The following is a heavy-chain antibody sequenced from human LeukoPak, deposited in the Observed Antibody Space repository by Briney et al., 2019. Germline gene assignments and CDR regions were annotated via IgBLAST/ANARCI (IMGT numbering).Heavy chain of an antibody. J-gene: IGHJ4*02. V-gene: IGHV3-7*01. CDR3: VRGWADTVMSRMDS. CDR2: IKQDGSAK. D-gene: IGHD3-16*01. CDR1: GFTFSTYW. Sequence: GGSLRLSCAASGFTFSTYWMNWVRQAPGKGLEWVANIKQDGSAKFYADSEKGRFTISRDNAKTSLYLQMNSLRAEDTAVYYCVRGWADTVMSRMDSWGQGTLVTVSS.